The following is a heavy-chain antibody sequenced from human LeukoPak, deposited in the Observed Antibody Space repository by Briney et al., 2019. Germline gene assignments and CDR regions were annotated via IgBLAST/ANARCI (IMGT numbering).Heavy chain of an antibody. CDR3: AREGVVANPYYYYYYMDV. Sequence: GGSLRLSCAASGFTFRNHWMTWVRQAPGKGLEWVANINQRGSEIYYVDSVRGRFTISRDNAKNSLYLQMNILRAEDTAVYYCAREGVVANPYYYYYYMDVWGKGTTVTISS. D-gene: IGHD5-12*01. J-gene: IGHJ6*03. CDR1: GFTFRNHW. V-gene: IGHV3-7*01. CDR2: INQRGSEI.